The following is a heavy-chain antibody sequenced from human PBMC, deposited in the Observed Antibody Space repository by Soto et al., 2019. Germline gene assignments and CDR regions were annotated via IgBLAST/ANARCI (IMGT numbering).Heavy chain of an antibody. J-gene: IGHJ6*02. CDR2: IYYSGTT. V-gene: IGHV4-31*03. CDR1: GGSISSGGYY. D-gene: IGHD2-21*01. CDR3: AASCVACGGFKYYGMDV. Sequence: QVQLQESGPGLVKPSQTLSLTCTVSGGSISSGGYYWYWIRQHPGKGLEWIGYIYYSGTTYYNPSLKSRVTISVDTSKSQFSLKLSSVTAADTAVYYCAASCVACGGFKYYGMDVWGQGTTVTVSS.